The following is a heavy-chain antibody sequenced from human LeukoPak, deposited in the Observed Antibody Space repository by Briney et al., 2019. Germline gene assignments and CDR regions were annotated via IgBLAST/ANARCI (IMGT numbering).Heavy chain of an antibody. CDR3: ARGPYSSSWYEGYYFDY. Sequence: GGSLRLSCAASGFTFSSYWMSWVRQAPGKGLEWAANIKQDGSEKYYVDSVKGRFTISRDNAKNSLYLQMNSLRAEDTAVYYCARGPYSSSWYEGYYFDYWDQGTLVTVSS. D-gene: IGHD6-13*01. CDR1: GFTFSSYW. V-gene: IGHV3-7*03. J-gene: IGHJ4*02. CDR2: IKQDGSEK.